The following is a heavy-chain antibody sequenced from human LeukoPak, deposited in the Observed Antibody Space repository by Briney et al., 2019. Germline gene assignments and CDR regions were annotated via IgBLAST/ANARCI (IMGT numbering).Heavy chain of an antibody. J-gene: IGHJ4*02. Sequence: SETLSLTCTVSGGSISNYYRSWIRQPPGKGLEWIGYIYNSGNTNYNPSLKSRVTISVDTSKNQFSLKLSSVTAADTAVYYCARAGGYVSHFDYWGQGTLVTVSS. D-gene: IGHD2-8*02. CDR3: ARAGGYVSHFDY. V-gene: IGHV4-59*01. CDR2: IYNSGNT. CDR1: GGSISNYY.